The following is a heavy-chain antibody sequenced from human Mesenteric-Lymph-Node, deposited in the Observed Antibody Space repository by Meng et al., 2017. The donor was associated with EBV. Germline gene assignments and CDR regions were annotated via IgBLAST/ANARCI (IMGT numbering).Heavy chain of an antibody. CDR1: GDSVSSSSAA. CDR3: ARGATSVLDL. J-gene: IGHJ2*01. CDR2: TYYRSKWYN. V-gene: IGHV6-1*01. Sequence: QVQRQQSGPGLVKPSQTLSLTCVTSGDSVSSSSAAWTWIRQSPSRGLDWLGRTYYRSKWYNDYAVFVKSRITINPDTSKNQFSLQLNSVTPEDTAVYYCARGATSVLDLWGRGTLVTVSS.